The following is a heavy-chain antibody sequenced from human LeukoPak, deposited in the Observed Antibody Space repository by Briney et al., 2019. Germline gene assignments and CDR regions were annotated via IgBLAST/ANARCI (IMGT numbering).Heavy chain of an antibody. CDR2: IWHDGSNK. J-gene: IGHJ4*02. Sequence: PGGSLRLSCEASGFSFSSYGLHWVRQAPGKGLEWVALIWHDGSNKYYADSVKGRFTISRDNSKNTLHLQMNSLRAEDTAVYYCAGDPLRSYYGSGSPPDYWGQGTLVTVSS. CDR3: AGDPLRSYYGSGSPPDY. V-gene: IGHV3-33*01. D-gene: IGHD3-10*01. CDR1: GFSFSSYG.